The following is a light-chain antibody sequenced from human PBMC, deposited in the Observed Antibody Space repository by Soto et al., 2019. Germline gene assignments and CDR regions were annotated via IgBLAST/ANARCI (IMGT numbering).Light chain of an antibody. Sequence: IQMTQSPSTLSGSVGDRVTITCGASQTISSWLAWYQQKPGKAPKLLIYKASTLKSGVPSRFSGSGSGTEFTLTISSLQPDDFATYYCLQDYNYPWTFGQGTKVDI. CDR1: QTISSW. CDR3: LQDYNYPWT. CDR2: KAS. V-gene: IGKV1-5*03. J-gene: IGKJ1*01.